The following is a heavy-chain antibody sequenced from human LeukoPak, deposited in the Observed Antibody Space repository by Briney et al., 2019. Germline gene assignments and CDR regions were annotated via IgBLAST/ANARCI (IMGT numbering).Heavy chain of an antibody. CDR2: IYYSGST. V-gene: IGHV4-39*01. J-gene: IGHJ5*02. Sequence: SETLSLTCTVSGGSISSSSYYWGWIRQPPGKGLEWIGSIYYSGSTYYNPSLKSRVTISADTSKNQFSLKLSSVTAADTAVYYCARLTLGYCSSTSCYGGLVDPWGQGTLVTVSS. D-gene: IGHD2-2*01. CDR3: ARLTLGYCSSTSCYGGLVDP. CDR1: GGSISSSSYY.